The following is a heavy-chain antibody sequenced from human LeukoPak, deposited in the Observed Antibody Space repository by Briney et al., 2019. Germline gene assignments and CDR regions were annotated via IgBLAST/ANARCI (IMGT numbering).Heavy chain of an antibody. CDR1: GFTFTSYA. V-gene: IGHV3-30-3*01. J-gene: IGHJ4*02. CDR3: ARDPTGGYRHFDF. CDR2: ISYHGTNK. D-gene: IGHD2-8*02. Sequence: PGGSLRLSCAASGFTFTSYAMHWVRQAPAKRLEWVALISYHGTNKYYADSVKGRFTISSDNSKNTLYLQMNSLRTEDTAVYYCARDPTGGYRHFDFWGQGTLVTVSS.